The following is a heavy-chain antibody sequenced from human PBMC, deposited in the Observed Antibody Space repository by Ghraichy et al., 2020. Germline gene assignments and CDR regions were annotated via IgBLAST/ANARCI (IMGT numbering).Heavy chain of an antibody. J-gene: IGHJ4*02. CDR2: LSGSGSDT. V-gene: IGHV3-23*01. CDR1: GFTFSSYA. Sequence: LSLTCAASGFTFSSYAMNWVRQAPGKGLEWVSALSGSGSDTYYTDSVKGRFTISRDNSKNTLYLQMNSLRAEDTAIYYCAKEYRGYYGSGSYVDYWGQGTLVTVSS. D-gene: IGHD3-10*01. CDR3: AKEYRGYYGSGSYVDY.